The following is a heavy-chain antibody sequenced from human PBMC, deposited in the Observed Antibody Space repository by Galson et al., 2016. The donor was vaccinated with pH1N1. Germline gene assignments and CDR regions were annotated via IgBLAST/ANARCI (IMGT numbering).Heavy chain of an antibody. CDR2: VSYDGSNK. Sequence: SLRLSCAASGFTFSDYPMHWVRQTPGKGLECVALVSYDGSNKYYADSVKGRFTISGDNSKNTLYLQMNSLRAEDTAVYYCARDPGYYGLGDPFDMWGQGTMVTVSS. CDR1: GFTFSDYP. J-gene: IGHJ3*02. D-gene: IGHD3-3*01. V-gene: IGHV3-30-3*01. CDR3: ARDPGYYGLGDPFDM.